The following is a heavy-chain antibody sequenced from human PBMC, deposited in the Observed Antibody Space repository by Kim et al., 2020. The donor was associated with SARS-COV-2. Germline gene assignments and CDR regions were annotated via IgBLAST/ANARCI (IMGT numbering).Heavy chain of an antibody. J-gene: IGHJ6*02. D-gene: IGHD3-9*01. Sequence: SVKVSCKASGGTFSSYAISWVRQAPGQGLEWMGGIIPIFGTANYAQKFQGRVTITADESTSTAYMELSSLRSEDTAVYYGARGYYDILTGYPNTVSYYYYGMDVWGQGTTVTVSS. CDR1: GGTFSSYA. V-gene: IGHV1-69*13. CDR2: IIPIFGTA. CDR3: ARGYYDILTGYPNTVSYYYYGMDV.